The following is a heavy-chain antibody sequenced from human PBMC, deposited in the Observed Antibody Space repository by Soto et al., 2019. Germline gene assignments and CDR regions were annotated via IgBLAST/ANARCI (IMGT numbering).Heavy chain of an antibody. CDR2: ISYDGSNK. J-gene: IGHJ4*02. Sequence: GGSLILSCAASGFTFSSDAMHWVRQAPGKGLEWVAVISYDGSNKYYADSVKGRFTISRDNSKNTLYLQMNSLRAEDTAVYYCARGLTDLPLYYFDYWGQGTLVTVSS. CDR3: ARGLTDLPLYYFDY. V-gene: IGHV3-30-3*01. CDR1: GFTFSSDA. D-gene: IGHD3-16*01.